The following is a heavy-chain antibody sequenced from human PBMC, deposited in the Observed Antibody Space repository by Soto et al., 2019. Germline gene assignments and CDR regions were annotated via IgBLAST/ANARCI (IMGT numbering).Heavy chain of an antibody. J-gene: IGHJ2*01. Sequence: GSLRLSCTASGFTFGDYPMSWFRQTPGKGLEWVGFIRSKAYGGTTEYAASVKGRFSVSRDDSKTIAYLQMNSLKTEDTAVYYCARDSTTIPYWYFDLWGRGTLVTSPQ. CDR1: GFTFGDYP. CDR2: IRSKAYGGTT. V-gene: IGHV3-49*03. D-gene: IGHD2-21*02. CDR3: ARDSTTIPYWYFDL.